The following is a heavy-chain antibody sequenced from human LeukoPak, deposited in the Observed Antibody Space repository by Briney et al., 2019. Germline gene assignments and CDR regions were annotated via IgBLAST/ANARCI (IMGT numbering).Heavy chain of an antibody. D-gene: IGHD6-13*01. J-gene: IGHJ6*03. V-gene: IGHV4-34*01. CDR2: INHSRST. Sequence: SETLSLTCAVYGGSFSGYYWNWIRQPPGKGLEWIGEINHSRSTNYHPSLKSRVTISVDMSKNQFSLKLSSVTAADTAVYYCARRTRSSWYASFYYYYYYMDVWGKGTTVTVSS. CDR3: ARRTRSSWYASFYYYYYYMDV. CDR1: GGSFSGYY.